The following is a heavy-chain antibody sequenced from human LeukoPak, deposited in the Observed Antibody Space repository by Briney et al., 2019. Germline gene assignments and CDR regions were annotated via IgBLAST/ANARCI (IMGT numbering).Heavy chain of an antibody. CDR1: GGSISSSGYS. CDR3: GRHVGCSGGRCYVDFFWFDR. V-gene: IGHV4-39*01. Sequence: SETLSLTCTVSGGSISSSGYSWGWIRQPPGKGLEWIGSIYYSGTTYYNPSLKSRVTISVDTSKNQFSLKLNSVTAADTAVYYCGRHVGCSGGRCYVDFFWFDRWGQGTLVSVSS. J-gene: IGHJ5*02. CDR2: IYYSGTT. D-gene: IGHD2-15*01.